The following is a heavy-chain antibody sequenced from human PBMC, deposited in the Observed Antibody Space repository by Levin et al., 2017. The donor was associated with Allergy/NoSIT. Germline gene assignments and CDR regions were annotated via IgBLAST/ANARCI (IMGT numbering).Heavy chain of an antibody. Sequence: PSQTLSLTCTVSGDSISSGHYYWSWIRQPPGKGLEWIGHSYYSGTAYYNPSLKSRVTISVDTSKNQFSLKLSPVTAADSAVYYCARVRNAGGRGWFDSWGQGTLVTVSS. CDR3: ARVRNAGGRGWFDS. J-gene: IGHJ5*01. CDR1: GDSISSGHYY. V-gene: IGHV4-31*03. D-gene: IGHD2-8*02. CDR2: SYYSGTA.